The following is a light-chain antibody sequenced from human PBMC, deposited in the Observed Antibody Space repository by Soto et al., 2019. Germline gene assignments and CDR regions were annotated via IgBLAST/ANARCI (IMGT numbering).Light chain of an antibody. Sequence: QSALTQPASVSGSPGQLITISCTGSSNTIGGYNVVSWYQQHPGKAPKVIIYEGIKRPSGVSNRFSGAISGSTASLTISGLQAEDEADYYCCSYVGATTYVFGSGTQLTVL. CDR2: EGI. J-gene: IGLJ6*01. V-gene: IGLV2-23*01. CDR1: SNTIGGYNV. CDR3: CSYVGATTYV.